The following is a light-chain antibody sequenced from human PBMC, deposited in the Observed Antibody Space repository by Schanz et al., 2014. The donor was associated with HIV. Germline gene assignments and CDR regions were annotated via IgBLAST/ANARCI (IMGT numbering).Light chain of an antibody. CDR2: DVD. J-gene: IGLJ2*01. CDR3: SSYTTSDTLI. V-gene: IGLV2-14*03. CDR1: SSDIGGYKY. Sequence: QSVLTQPASVSGSPGQSITISCTGTSSDIGGYKYVSWYQHHPGKAPKLLIFDVDNRPSGVSHRFSAYKSGNTASLTISGLQADDEADYYCSSYTTSDTLIFGGGTKLTVL.